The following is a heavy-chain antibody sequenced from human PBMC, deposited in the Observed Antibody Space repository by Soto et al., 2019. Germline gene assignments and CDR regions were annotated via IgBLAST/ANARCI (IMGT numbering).Heavy chain of an antibody. J-gene: IGHJ4*02. CDR2: LKSSAAGGTT. Sequence: PGGSLRLSCAASGFTFTNAWMSWVRQAPGKGLEWVGLLKSSAAGGTTDYAAPVKGRFTISRDDSQNTLYLQMSSLKTEDTAVYYCIADVHESSAYPFDFWGQGTLGTVSS. V-gene: IGHV3-15*01. CDR3: IADVHESSAYPFDF. CDR1: GFTFTNAW. D-gene: IGHD6-19*01.